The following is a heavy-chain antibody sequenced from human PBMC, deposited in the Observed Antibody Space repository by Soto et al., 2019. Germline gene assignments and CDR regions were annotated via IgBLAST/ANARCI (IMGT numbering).Heavy chain of an antibody. V-gene: IGHV1-18*01. CDR2: ISAYNGNT. CDR3: ARARQYSSSSVYYYGMDV. J-gene: IGHJ6*02. D-gene: IGHD6-6*01. Sequence: GASVKVSCKASGYTFTSYGISWVRQAPGQGLEWVGWISAYNGNTNYAQKLQGRVTMTTDTSTSTAYMELRSLRSDDTAVYYCARARQYSSSSVYYYGMDVWGQGTTVTVSS. CDR1: GYTFTSYG.